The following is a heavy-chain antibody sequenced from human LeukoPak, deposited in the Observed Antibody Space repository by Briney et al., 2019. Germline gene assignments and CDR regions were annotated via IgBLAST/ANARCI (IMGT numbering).Heavy chain of an antibody. V-gene: IGHV4-39*01. CDR3: ARHKGLPRGIAAAGVGRFDP. Sequence: NPSETLSLTCTVSGGSISSSSYYWGWIRQPPGKGLEWIGSIYYSGSTYYNPSLKSRVTISVDTSKNQFSLKLSSVTAADTAVYYCARHKGLPRGIAAAGVGRFDPWGQGTLVTVSS. CDR2: IYYSGST. CDR1: GGSISSSSYY. J-gene: IGHJ5*02. D-gene: IGHD6-13*01.